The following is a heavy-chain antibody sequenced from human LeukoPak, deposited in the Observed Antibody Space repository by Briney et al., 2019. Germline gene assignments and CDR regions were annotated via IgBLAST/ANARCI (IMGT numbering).Heavy chain of an antibody. J-gene: IGHJ5*02. V-gene: IGHV3-48*01. Sequence: GGSLRLSCAASGFTFSSYSMNWVRQAPGKGLEWVSYISSSSSTIYYADSVKGRFTISRDNAKNSLYLQMNSLRAEDTAVYYCARGALGVGAASFDPWGQGTLVTVSS. D-gene: IGHD1-26*01. CDR3: ARGALGVGAASFDP. CDR1: GFTFSSYS. CDR2: ISSSSSTI.